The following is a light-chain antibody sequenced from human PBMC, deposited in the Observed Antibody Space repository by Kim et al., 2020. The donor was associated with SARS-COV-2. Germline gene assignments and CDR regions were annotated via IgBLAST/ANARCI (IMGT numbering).Light chain of an antibody. CDR3: QQYNSWPWT. J-gene: IGKJ1*01. CDR1: QNVNTA. CDR2: DTS. V-gene: IGKV3-15*01. Sequence: PPGERATPSCRASQNVNTALAWYQHKPGQAPRLLMYDTSTRATGVATGFSGGGTGTDFTLTISSLQSEDSAVYYCQQYNSWPWTFGQGTKVDIK.